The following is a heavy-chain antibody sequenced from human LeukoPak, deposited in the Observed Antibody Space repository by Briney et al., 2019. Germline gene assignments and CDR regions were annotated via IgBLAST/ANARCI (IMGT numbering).Heavy chain of an antibody. CDR2: IYYSGST. Sequence: SETMSLTCTVSGGSISSYYWSWIRQPPGKGLEWIGYIYYSGSTNYNPSLKSRVTISVDTSKNQFSLKLSSVTAADTAVYYCARDVWDSSGYSYGSLNWFDPWGQGTLVTVSS. V-gene: IGHV4-59*01. D-gene: IGHD5-18*01. J-gene: IGHJ5*02. CDR3: ARDVWDSSGYSYGSLNWFDP. CDR1: GGSISSYY.